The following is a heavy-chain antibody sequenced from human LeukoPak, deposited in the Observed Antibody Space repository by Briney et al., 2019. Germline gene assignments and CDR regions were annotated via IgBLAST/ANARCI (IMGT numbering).Heavy chain of an antibody. CDR1: GYTFTSYG. Sequence: ASVKVSCKASGYTFTSYGISWVRQAPGQGREWMGWISADNGNTNYAQKLQGRVTMTTDTSTSTAYMELRSLRSDDTAVYYCARDRASSGYYLGKYFDYWGQGTLVTVSS. D-gene: IGHD3-22*01. V-gene: IGHV1-18*01. J-gene: IGHJ4*02. CDR2: ISADNGNT. CDR3: ARDRASSGYYLGKYFDY.